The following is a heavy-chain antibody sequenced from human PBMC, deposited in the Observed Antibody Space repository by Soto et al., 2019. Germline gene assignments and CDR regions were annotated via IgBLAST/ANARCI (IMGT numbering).Heavy chain of an antibody. D-gene: IGHD1-20*01. Sequence: VQSVESGGGLVQPGGSLRLSCAASGFTFSSYWMSWVRQAPGKGLEWVANIRPDGSEKYYVDSVKGRFTISRDNARNSLFLQMNSLRAEDTAVYYCVRVTNNFRYWGQGTLVTVSS. CDR1: GFTFSSYW. CDR3: VRVTNNFRY. J-gene: IGHJ4*02. CDR2: IRPDGSEK. V-gene: IGHV3-7*01.